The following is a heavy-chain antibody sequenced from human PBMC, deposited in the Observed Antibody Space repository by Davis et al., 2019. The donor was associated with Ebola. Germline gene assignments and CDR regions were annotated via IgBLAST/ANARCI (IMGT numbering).Heavy chain of an antibody. D-gene: IGHD3-3*02. CDR2: ISRGSDFI. CDR1: GFTFSSYS. V-gene: IGHV3-48*02. J-gene: IGHJ3*01. Sequence: GESLKISCEVSGFTFSSYSINWVRQAPGKGLEWVSYISRGSDFIWYADSVKGRFSISRDNAKNSLFLQMNTLRDEDTAMYYCVRDQHYAFDVWGQGTMVTVSS. CDR3: VRDQHYAFDV.